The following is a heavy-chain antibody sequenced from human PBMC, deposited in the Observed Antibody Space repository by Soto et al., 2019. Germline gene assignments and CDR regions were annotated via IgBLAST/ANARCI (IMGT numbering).Heavy chain of an antibody. CDR1: GYDFTAYD. CDR2: MNPINGAT. J-gene: IGHJ6*02. V-gene: IGHV1-8*02. D-gene: IGHD6-13*01. Sequence: ASVKVSCKASGYDFTAYDINWVRQASGQGLEWMGWMNPINGATGSARRFQGRVSMTRNTATGTAYLELTSLGSDDSAVYYCGRGPSPRAPAGGTPYYFAMDVWGQGTTGTVSS. CDR3: GRGPSPRAPAGGTPYYFAMDV.